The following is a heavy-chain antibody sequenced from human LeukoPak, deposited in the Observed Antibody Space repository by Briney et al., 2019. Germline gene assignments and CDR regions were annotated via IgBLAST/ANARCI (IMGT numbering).Heavy chain of an antibody. D-gene: IGHD6-13*01. V-gene: IGHV3-23*01. CDR1: GFTFSSYA. CDR2: ISGSGGST. CDR3: AKGETSSWHYYYYYMDV. J-gene: IGHJ6*03. Sequence: GGSLRLSCAASGFTFSSYAMSWVRQAPGKGLEWVSAISGSGGSTYYADSVKGRFTISRDNSKNTLYLQMNSLRAEDTAVYYCAKGETSSWHYYYYYMDVWGKGTTVTVSS.